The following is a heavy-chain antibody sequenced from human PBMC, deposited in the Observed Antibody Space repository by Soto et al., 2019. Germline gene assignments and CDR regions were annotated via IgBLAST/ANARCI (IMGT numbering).Heavy chain of an antibody. CDR1: GFTFSSYA. D-gene: IGHD1-26*01. CDR2: ISGSGGRT. Sequence: EVQLLESGGGLVQPGGSLRLSCAASGFTFSSYAMRWVRQAPVKGLEWVSAISGSGGRTYYADSVKGRFTISRDNSQNTLYLQMNSLSAEETAVYYCARRGSGSYYDYWGQGTLVTVSS. CDR3: ARRGSGSYYDY. V-gene: IGHV3-23*01. J-gene: IGHJ4*02.